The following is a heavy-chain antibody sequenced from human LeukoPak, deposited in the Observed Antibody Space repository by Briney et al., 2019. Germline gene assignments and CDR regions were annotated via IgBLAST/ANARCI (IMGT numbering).Heavy chain of an antibody. CDR3: ARGQEQFSSPWQWGPRRKNFYYYGMDV. V-gene: IGHV3-66*01. CDR1: GFTVSSSS. Sequence: GGSLRLSCAASGFTVSSSSMNWVRLGPGKGLEGVSGISSDGNTYYADSVKGRFTISRDKSRNTLSLQMHGLRADDTAVYYCARGQEQFSSPWQWGPRRKNFYYYGMDVWGQGTTVTVSS. D-gene: IGHD6-19*01. CDR2: ISSDGNT. J-gene: IGHJ6*02.